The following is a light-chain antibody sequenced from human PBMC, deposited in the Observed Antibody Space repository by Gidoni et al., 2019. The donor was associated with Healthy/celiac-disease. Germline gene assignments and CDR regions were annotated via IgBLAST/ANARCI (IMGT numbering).Light chain of an antibody. Sequence: QSVLAQRLLEYGTRGEGVTISCSGSRSHIGSNDGYWYQRPPGTAPKLLNYRTNQRPSWVPDRFSGSKSGTSASLAISGLRSADEADYYCAAWDDSLSGPVFGAGTKLTVL. CDR3: AAWDDSLSGPV. CDR2: RTN. V-gene: IGLV1-47*01. CDR1: RSHIGSND. J-gene: IGLJ2*01.